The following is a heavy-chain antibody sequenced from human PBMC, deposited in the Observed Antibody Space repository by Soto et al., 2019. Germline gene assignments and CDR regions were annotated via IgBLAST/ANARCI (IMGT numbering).Heavy chain of an antibody. CDR1: GFTFTSSA. Sequence: QMQLVQSGPEVKKPGTSVKVSCKASGFTFTSSAVQWVRQARGQRLEWIGWIVVGSSNTNYAQKFQERVTITRDMSTSTAYMELSSLRSEDTAVYYCAADDYGGTHFDYWGQGTLVTVSS. J-gene: IGHJ4*02. CDR3: AADDYGGTHFDY. CDR2: IVVGSSNT. D-gene: IGHD2-15*01. V-gene: IGHV1-58*01.